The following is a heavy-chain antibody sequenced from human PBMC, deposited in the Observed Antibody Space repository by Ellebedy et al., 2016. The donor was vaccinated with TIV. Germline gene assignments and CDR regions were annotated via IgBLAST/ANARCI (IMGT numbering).Heavy chain of an antibody. J-gene: IGHJ5*02. CDR2: INPNSGGT. V-gene: IGHV1-2*02. D-gene: IGHD1-1*01. CDR1: GYTFTGYY. Sequence: ASVKVSCKASGYTFTGYYMHRVRQAPGQGLEWMGWINPNSGGTNYAQKFQGRVTMTRDTSISTAYMELSRLRSDDTAVYYCARVHLFGWNDKGLDPWGQGTLVTVSS. CDR3: ARVHLFGWNDKGLDP.